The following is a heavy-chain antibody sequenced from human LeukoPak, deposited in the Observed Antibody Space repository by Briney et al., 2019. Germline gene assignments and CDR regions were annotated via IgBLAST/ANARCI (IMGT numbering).Heavy chain of an antibody. CDR3: ARAPTGTGGWNWFDP. CDR2: IYTSGTT. D-gene: IGHD1-1*01. V-gene: IGHV4-4*07. CDR1: GGSISSYY. Sequence: SETLSLTCTVSGGSISSYYWSWIRQPAGKGLELIGRIYTSGTTNYNPSLKSRVTMSVDTSKSQFSLKLSSVTAADTAVYYCARAPTGTGGWNWFDPWGQGTLVTVSS. J-gene: IGHJ5*02.